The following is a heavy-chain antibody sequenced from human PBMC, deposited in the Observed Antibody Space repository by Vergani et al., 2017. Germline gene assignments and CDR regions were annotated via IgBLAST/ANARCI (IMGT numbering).Heavy chain of an antibody. CDR3: VREETFYDSVSDYLAGYFDH. V-gene: IGHV3-21*06. CDR1: GFPFSDYG. CDR2: ISGRSSYV. Sequence: VQLVESGGGEVQPGRSLRLSCSAAGFPFSDYGVHWVRQAPGKGLEWVASISGRSSYVNYAVSVKGRFTISRDNAKNSLFLQMNSLRAEDTAVYYCVREETFYDSVSDYLAGYFDHWGQGALVTVSS. J-gene: IGHJ4*02. D-gene: IGHD3-3*01.